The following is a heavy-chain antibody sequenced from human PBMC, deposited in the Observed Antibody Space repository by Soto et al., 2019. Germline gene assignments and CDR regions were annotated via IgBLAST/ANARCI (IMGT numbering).Heavy chain of an antibody. CDR1: GGSISSNIYH. CDR3: AKHPVYATGWQIDY. D-gene: IGHD2-2*01. J-gene: IGHJ4*02. Sequence: SETLSLTCTVSGGSISSNIYHWGWIRQPPGKGLEWIGRIYNSGRTYYNASLKSRVSISIDTSKNQFSLKLTSVTAADTAVYYCAKHPVYATGWQIDYWGQGALVTVSS. CDR2: IYNSGRT. V-gene: IGHV4-39*01.